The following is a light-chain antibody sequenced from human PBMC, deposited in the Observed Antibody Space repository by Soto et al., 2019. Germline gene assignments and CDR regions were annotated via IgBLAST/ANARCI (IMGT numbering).Light chain of an antibody. CDR3: QQYARNPLT. V-gene: IGKV1-5*03. CDR2: KAS. Sequence: DIQMTQSPSTLSASVGDRVTISFRASQSISSRLAWYQQKAGKAPKLLIYKASGLQSGVPSRFSGSGSGTEFTLIISSLQPEDFATYYCQQYARNPLTFGGGTKVDIK. CDR1: QSISSR. J-gene: IGKJ4*01.